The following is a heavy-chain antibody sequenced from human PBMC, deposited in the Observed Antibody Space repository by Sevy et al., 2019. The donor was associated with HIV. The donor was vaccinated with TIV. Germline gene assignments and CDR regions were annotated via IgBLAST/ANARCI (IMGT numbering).Heavy chain of an antibody. J-gene: IGHJ6*03. CDR1: GGSISSYY. V-gene: IGHV4-4*07. Sequence: SETLSLTCTVSGGSISSYYWSWIRQPAGKGLEWIGRIYTSGSTNYNPSLKSRVTMSVDTSKNQFSLKLSSVTAADTAVYYCARDVAVRYYDSSGSYDYYYYYMDVWGKGTTVTVSS. CDR2: IYTSGST. CDR3: ARDVAVRYYDSSGSYDYYYYYMDV. D-gene: IGHD3-22*01.